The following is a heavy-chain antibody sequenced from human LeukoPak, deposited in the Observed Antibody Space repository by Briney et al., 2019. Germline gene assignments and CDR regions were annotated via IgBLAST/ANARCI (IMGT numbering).Heavy chain of an antibody. CDR2: ISSSSSYI. J-gene: IGHJ4*02. CDR1: GFTFGDYS. V-gene: IGHV3-21*01. Sequence: GGSLRLSCAASGFTFGDYSMNWVRQAPGKGLQWVSSISSSSSYIYYADSVKGRFTISRDNAKNSLYLQMSSLRADDTAVYYCAKRGYSSDWYIDYWGQGTLVTVSS. CDR3: AKRGYSSDWYIDY. D-gene: IGHD6-19*01.